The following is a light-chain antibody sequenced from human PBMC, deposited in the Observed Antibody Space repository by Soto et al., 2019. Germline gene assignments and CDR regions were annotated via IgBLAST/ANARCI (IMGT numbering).Light chain of an antibody. CDR2: WAS. Sequence: DIVMTQSPDSLAVSLGERATINCKSSQSVLYSSNNKNYLAWYQQKPGPPPKLLIYWASTRESGVPDRFSGSGSGTDFTLTSSSLQAEDVAVYCCQQYYSTPLTFGGGTKVEIK. J-gene: IGKJ4*01. V-gene: IGKV4-1*01. CDR1: QSVLYSSNNKNY. CDR3: QQYYSTPLT.